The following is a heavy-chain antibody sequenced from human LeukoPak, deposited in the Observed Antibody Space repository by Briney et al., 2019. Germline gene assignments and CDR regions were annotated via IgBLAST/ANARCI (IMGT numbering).Heavy chain of an antibody. J-gene: IGHJ5*02. CDR2: ISSSSGTI. Sequence: QAGGSLRLSCAASGFTFSSYGMNWVRQAPGKGLEWVSYISSSSGTIYYADSVKGRFTISRDNAKNSLYLQMNSLRAEDTAVYYCARMGSGASSPGRWFDPWGQGTLVTVSS. D-gene: IGHD2-8*02. V-gene: IGHV3-48*01. CDR3: ARMGSGASSPGRWFDP. CDR1: GFTFSSYG.